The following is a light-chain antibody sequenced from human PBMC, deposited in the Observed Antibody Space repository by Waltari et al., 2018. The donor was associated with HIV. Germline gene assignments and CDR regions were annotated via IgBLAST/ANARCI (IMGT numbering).Light chain of an antibody. CDR2: RDS. J-gene: IGLJ2*01. Sequence: SYELTQPLSVSVALGQTARITCGGNNIGSKNVHWYQQKPGQAPVLVIYRDSNRPSGIPERFSGSNSGNTATLTISRAQAGDEADYYCQVLDSSTHVVFGGGTKLTVL. CDR3: QVLDSSTHVV. CDR1: NIGSKN. V-gene: IGLV3-9*01.